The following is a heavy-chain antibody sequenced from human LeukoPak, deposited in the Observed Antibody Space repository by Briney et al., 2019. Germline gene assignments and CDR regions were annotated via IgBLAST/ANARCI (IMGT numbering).Heavy chain of an antibody. D-gene: IGHD3-9*01. CDR2: ISGSGGST. J-gene: IGHJ4*02. CDR1: GFTFSSYG. V-gene: IGHV3-23*01. CDR3: AKVFNGYFDWLFYYFDC. Sequence: GGTLRLSCAASGFTFSSYGMSWVRQAPGKGLEWVSAISGSGGSTYYADSVKGRFTISRDNSKNTLYLQMNSLRAEDTAVYYCAKVFNGYFDWLFYYFDCWGQGTLVTVSS.